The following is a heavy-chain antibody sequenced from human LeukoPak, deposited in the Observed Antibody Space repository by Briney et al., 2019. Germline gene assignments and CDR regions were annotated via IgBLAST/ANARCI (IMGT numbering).Heavy chain of an antibody. V-gene: IGHV1-3*01. CDR3: ARVRAIVVVAAPDY. J-gene: IGHJ4*02. CDR2: INAGNGNT. CDR1: GYTFTSYA. Sequence: ASVKVSCKASGYTFTSYAMHWVRQAPGQRLEWMGWINAGNGNTTYSQKFQGRVTITRDTSASTAYMELSSLRSEDTAVYYCARVRAIVVVAAPDYWGQGTLVTVSS. D-gene: IGHD2-15*01.